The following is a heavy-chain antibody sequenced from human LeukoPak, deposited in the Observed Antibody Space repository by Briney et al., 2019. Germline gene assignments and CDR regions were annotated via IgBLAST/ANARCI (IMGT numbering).Heavy chain of an antibody. CDR3: ARDRGYCIDC. J-gene: IGHJ4*02. V-gene: IGHV3-74*01. CDR2: ISGDGSRT. CDR1: GFTFSSYW. D-gene: IGHD2-15*01. Sequence: GGSLRLSCAASGFTFSSYWMHWVRQAPGNGLVWVSHISGDGSRTSYADSVKGRFTISRDNAKNTLYLQMNSLRDEDTAVYYCARDRGYCIDCWGQGALVTVSS.